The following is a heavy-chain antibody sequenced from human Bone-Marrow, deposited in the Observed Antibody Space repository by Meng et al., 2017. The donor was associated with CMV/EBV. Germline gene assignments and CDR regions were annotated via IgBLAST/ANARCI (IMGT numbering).Heavy chain of an antibody. Sequence: SETLSLTCTVSGGSISSYYWSWIRQPPGKGLEWIGYIYYSGSTNYNPSLKSRVTISVDTSKNQFSLRLSSVTAADTAVYYCARAQSMYYYDSSRGDWFDPCGQGTQVTVSS. CDR1: GGSISSYY. D-gene: IGHD3-22*01. CDR2: IYYSGST. CDR3: ARAQSMYYYDSSRGDWFDP. V-gene: IGHV4-59*01. J-gene: IGHJ5*02.